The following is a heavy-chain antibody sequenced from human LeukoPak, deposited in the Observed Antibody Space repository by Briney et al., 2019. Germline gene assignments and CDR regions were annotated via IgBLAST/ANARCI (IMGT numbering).Heavy chain of an antibody. Sequence: SETLSLTCAVYGGSFSGYYWSWIRQPPGKGLEWIGEINHSGSTNYNPSLKSRVTMSVDTSKNQFSLKLSSVTAADTAVYYCAREYYYDSGGLTFDYWGQGTLVTVSS. CDR1: GGSFSGYY. V-gene: IGHV4-34*01. CDR3: AREYYYDSGGLTFDY. J-gene: IGHJ4*02. D-gene: IGHD3-22*01. CDR2: INHSGST.